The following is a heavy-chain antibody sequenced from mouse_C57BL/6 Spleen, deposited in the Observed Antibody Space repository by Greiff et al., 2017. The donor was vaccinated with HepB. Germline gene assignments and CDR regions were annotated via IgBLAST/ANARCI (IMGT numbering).Heavy chain of an antibody. J-gene: IGHJ4*01. CDR1: GYTFTSYW. D-gene: IGHD1-1*01. V-gene: IGHV1-52*01. Sequence: QVQLQQPGAELVRPGSSVKLSCKASGYTFTSYWMHWVKQRPIQGLEWIGNIDPSDSETHYNQKFKDKATLTVDKSSSTAYMQLSSLTSEDSAVYYCANSVTTVASYAMDYWGQGTSVTVSS. CDR3: ANSVTTVASYAMDY. CDR2: IDPSDSET.